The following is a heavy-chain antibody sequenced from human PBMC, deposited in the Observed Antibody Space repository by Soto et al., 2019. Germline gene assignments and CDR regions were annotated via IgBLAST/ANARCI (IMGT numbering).Heavy chain of an antibody. D-gene: IGHD6-19*01. Sequence: EVQLLESGGGLVQPGGSLRLSCAASGFTFGSYAMTWVRQAPWKGLEWVSAISFGGGSTYYADSVKGRFTISRDNSKNTLYLQMTSLRAEDTAIYYCATDSFRSGIAVAGNYWGQGTLVTVSS. J-gene: IGHJ4*02. CDR3: ATDSFRSGIAVAGNY. V-gene: IGHV3-23*01. CDR2: ISFGGGST. CDR1: GFTFGSYA.